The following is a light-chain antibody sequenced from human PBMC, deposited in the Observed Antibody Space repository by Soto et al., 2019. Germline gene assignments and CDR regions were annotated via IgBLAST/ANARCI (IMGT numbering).Light chain of an antibody. CDR1: QSVSSN. CDR2: GAS. J-gene: IGKJ5*01. Sequence: EIVMTQSPATLSVSPGERATLSCRASQSVSSNLAWYQQKPGQAPRLIIYGASTRATGIPARFSGSGSGTEFTLTISSLQSEDFAVYYCQQDNNWPPITFGQGTRLEIK. V-gene: IGKV3-15*01. CDR3: QQDNNWPPIT.